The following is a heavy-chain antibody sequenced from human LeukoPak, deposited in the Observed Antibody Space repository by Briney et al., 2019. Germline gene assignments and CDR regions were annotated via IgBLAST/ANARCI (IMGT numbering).Heavy chain of an antibody. CDR3: ASSLMVYDHDAFDI. CDR2: INPNSGGT. J-gene: IGHJ3*02. V-gene: IGHV1-2*06. D-gene: IGHD2-8*01. Sequence: AAVKVSCKASGYTFTDYYIHWVRQAPGQGLEWMGRINPNSGGTNYAQKFQGRVTMTRDTSISTAYMELSRLRSDDTAVYYCASSLMVYDHDAFDIWGQGTMVTVSS. CDR1: GYTFTDYY.